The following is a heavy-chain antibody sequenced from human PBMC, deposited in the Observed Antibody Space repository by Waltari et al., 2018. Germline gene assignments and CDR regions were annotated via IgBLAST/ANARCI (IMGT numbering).Heavy chain of an antibody. CDR2: ISYDGDAR. J-gene: IGHJ4*02. CDR3: ASVLGDTYGHFNY. D-gene: IGHD1-26*01. V-gene: IGHV3-30*03. CDR1: GLSFGSYA. Sequence: VQLLQSGGGVVQAGRSRTLSCEVSGLSFGSYAMHWVRPAPGKGLEWVAAISYDGDARYYGDSAKGRFSVSRDNSKNTLYLQIDRLSIDDTAFYYCASVLGDTYGHFNYWGQGSLVTVSP.